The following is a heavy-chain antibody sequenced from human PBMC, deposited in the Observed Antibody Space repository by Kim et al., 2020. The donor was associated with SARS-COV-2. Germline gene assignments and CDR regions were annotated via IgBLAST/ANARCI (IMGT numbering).Heavy chain of an antibody. CDR3: ARGFFRDGFYV. CDR1: RFTFTNYW. CDR2: ISSDGSIT. J-gene: IGHJ6*01. D-gene: IGHD3-10*01. Sequence: GGSLRLSCAVSRFTFTNYWINWVRHAPGKGLVWVSRISSDGSITNYADSVKGRFTMSRDNAENTLYLQMNSLRDEDTAVYYCARGFFRDGFYVWGQGTTVTVSS. V-gene: IGHV3-74*01.